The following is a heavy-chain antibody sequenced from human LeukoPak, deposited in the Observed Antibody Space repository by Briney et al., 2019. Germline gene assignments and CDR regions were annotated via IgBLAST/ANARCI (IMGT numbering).Heavy chain of an antibody. Sequence: GGSLRLSCAASGFTLSSYWMSWVRQAPGKGLEWVANIKQDGSEKYYVDSVKGRFTISRDNAKNSLYLQMNSLRAEDTAVYYCARDLAAADFDYWGQGTLVTVSS. CDR2: IKQDGSEK. J-gene: IGHJ4*02. D-gene: IGHD6-13*01. V-gene: IGHV3-7*01. CDR3: ARDLAAADFDY. CDR1: GFTLSSYW.